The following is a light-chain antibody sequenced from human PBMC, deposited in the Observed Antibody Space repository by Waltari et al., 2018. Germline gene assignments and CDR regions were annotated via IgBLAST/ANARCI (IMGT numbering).Light chain of an antibody. CDR1: QGISSA. Sequence: AIQLTHTPSSLSASVGYRVTITCRASQGISSALAWYQQKPGKAPKLLIYDASSLESGVPSRFSGSGSGTDFTLTISSLQPEDFATYYCQQFNSYPYTFGQGTKLEIK. V-gene: IGKV1-13*02. CDR2: DAS. J-gene: IGKJ2*01. CDR3: QQFNSYPYT.